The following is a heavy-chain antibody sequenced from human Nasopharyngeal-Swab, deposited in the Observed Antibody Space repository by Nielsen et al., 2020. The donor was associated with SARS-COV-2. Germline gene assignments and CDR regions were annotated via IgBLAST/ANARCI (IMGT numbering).Heavy chain of an antibody. D-gene: IGHD3-22*01. CDR2: IVVGSGNT. CDR1: GFTFTSSA. J-gene: IGHJ3*02. V-gene: IGHV1-58*01. CDR3: AASPNYYDSSGYPFDI. Sequence: SVKVSCKASGFTFTSSAVQWVRQARGQRLGWIGWIVVGSGNTNYAQKFQERVTITRDMSTSTAYMELSSLRSEDTAVYYCAASPNYYDSSGYPFDIWGQGTMVTVSS.